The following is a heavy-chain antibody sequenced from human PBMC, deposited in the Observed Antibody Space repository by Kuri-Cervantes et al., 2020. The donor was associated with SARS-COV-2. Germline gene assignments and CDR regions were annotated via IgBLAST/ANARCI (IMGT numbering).Heavy chain of an antibody. D-gene: IGHD2-2*01. Sequence: SQTLSLTCAVYGGSFSGYYWSWIRQPPGKGLEWIGEINHSGSTNYNPSLKSRVTISVDTSKNQFSLKLSSVTAADTAVYYCARVMPTHSISMDVWGQGTTVTVSS. CDR2: INHSGST. J-gene: IGHJ6*02. CDR3: ARVMPTHSISMDV. CDR1: GGSFSGYY. V-gene: IGHV4-34*01.